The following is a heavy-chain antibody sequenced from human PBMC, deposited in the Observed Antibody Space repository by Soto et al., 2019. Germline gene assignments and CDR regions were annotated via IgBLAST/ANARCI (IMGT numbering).Heavy chain of an antibody. D-gene: IGHD3-16*01. CDR2: IIPIFGTA. J-gene: IGHJ6*02. CDR1: GGTFSSYA. Sequence: ASVKVSCKASGGTFSSYAISWVRQAPGQGLEWMGGIIPIFGTANYAQKFQGRVTITADKSTSTAYMELSSLRSEDTAVYYCASVADYVWGSPTSLYYYYGMDVWGQGTTVTVSS. V-gene: IGHV1-69*06. CDR3: ASVADYVWGSPTSLYYYYGMDV.